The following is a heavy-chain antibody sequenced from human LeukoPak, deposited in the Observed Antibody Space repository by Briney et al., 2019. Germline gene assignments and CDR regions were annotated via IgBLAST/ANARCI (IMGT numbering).Heavy chain of an antibody. J-gene: IGHJ5*02. V-gene: IGHV3-7*02. CDR3: ARGFGFDP. CDR2: IRQDGSEK. CDR1: GFTFSDYW. Sequence: GGSLRLSCAASGFTFSDYWMNWVRQAPGKGLEWVANIRQDGSEKYYVDSVKGRFTVSRDNAKNSMYLQMNSLRAEDTAVYHCARGFGFDPWGQGTPVTVSS.